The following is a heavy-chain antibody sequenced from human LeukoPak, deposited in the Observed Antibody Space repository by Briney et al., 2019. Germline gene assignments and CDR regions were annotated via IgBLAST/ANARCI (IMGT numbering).Heavy chain of an antibody. J-gene: IGHJ4*02. CDR3: ATIKRGDIYGYFDF. CDR2: VFNNVRT. V-gene: IGHV4-59*11. D-gene: IGHD5-18*01. CDR1: GTSISSHY. Sequence: SETLSLTCTVSGTSISSHYWSWIRQPPGKGLEWIGYVFNNVRTKDNPSLKGRLTLSADTSKNQFSLRLSSVTAADTAVYYCATIKRGDIYGYFDFSGQGIEVTVSS.